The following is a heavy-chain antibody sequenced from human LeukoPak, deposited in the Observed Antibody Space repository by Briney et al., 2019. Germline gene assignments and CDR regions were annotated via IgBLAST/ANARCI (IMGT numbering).Heavy chain of an antibody. V-gene: IGHV4-30-4*01. CDR1: DGSINNGDYY. CDR2: IYYSGST. CDR3: ASTHCHDVLTGYSLFDY. D-gene: IGHD3-9*01. Sequence: SETLSLTCTVSDGSINNGDYYWSWIRQPPGKGLEWIGYIYYSGSTYYNPSLKSRVTISVDTSKNQFSLKVTSLTAADTAVYYCASTHCHDVLTGYSLFDYWGQGSLVAVSS. J-gene: IGHJ4*02.